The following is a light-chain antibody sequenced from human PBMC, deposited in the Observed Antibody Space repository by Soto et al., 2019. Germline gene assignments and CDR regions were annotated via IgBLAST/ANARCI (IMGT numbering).Light chain of an antibody. CDR2: EGS. J-gene: IGLJ1*01. V-gene: IGLV2-23*01. Sequence: QSALTKPASVSGSPGQSITISCTGTSSDVGSYNLVSWYQQHPGKAPKLMIYEGSKRPSGVSNRFSGSKSRNTAPLTISGLQAEDEADSYCCSYAGSPYVFGTGTKLTVL. CDR3: CSYAGSPYV. CDR1: SSDVGSYNL.